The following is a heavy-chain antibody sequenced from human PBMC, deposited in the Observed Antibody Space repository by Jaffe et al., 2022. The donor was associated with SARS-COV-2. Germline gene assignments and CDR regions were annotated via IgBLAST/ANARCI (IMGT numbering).Heavy chain of an antibody. V-gene: IGHV3-21*01. D-gene: IGHD6-19*01. CDR3: ARGTYNSGWLFDY. Sequence: EVQLVESGGGLVKPGGSLRLSCAASGFIFSTYSMNWVRQAPGKGLEWVSYIVHSGSYTYYADSLKGRFAVSRDNAKNSLYLEMNNLRVEDTAVYYCARGTYNSGWLFDYWGQGSLVTVSS. J-gene: IGHJ4*02. CDR2: IVHSGSYT. CDR1: GFIFSTYS.